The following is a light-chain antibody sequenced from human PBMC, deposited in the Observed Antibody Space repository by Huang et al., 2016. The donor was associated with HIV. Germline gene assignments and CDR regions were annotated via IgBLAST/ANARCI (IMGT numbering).Light chain of an antibody. CDR1: QSVSNK. CDR2: DAS. V-gene: IGKV3-15*01. CDR3: QQYNNWPPWT. J-gene: IGKJ1*01. Sequence: EVVMTQSPATLSVSPGERATLSCRARQSVSNKLAWFQQKPGQATRLLIHDASTRASGIPDRFSGSRSGTEFTLTISRLQSEDFAVYYCQQYNNWPPWTFGQGTKVEIK.